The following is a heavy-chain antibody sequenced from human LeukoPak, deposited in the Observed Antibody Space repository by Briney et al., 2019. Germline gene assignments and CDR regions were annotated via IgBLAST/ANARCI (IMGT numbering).Heavy chain of an antibody. J-gene: IGHJ4*02. CDR3: AKYGSGSYKTFFSDY. V-gene: IGHV5-51*01. Sequence: GESLKISCKGSGYSFTNYWIGWVRQMPGKGLEWMGIIYPGVSDTRYSPSFQGQVTISADKSISTAYLQWSSLKASDTAIYYCAKYGSGSYKTFFSDYWGQGTLVTVSS. CDR2: IYPGVSDT. CDR1: GYSFTNYW. D-gene: IGHD3-10*01.